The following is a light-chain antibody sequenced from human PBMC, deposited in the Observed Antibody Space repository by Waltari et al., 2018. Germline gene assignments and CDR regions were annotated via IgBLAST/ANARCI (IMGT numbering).Light chain of an antibody. Sequence: QSVLTQPPSASGTPGQRVTISCSGSSSNIGSNTVKWYQQLPGTAPKLLIYSNNQRPSGVPDRFSGSKSGTSASLAISGLQSEDEADYYCAAWDDSLNAHYVFGTGTKVTVL. CDR3: AAWDDSLNAHYV. CDR2: SNN. V-gene: IGLV1-44*01. J-gene: IGLJ1*01. CDR1: SSNIGSNT.